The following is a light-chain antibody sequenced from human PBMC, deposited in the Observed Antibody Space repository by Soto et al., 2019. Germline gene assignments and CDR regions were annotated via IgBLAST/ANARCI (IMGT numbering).Light chain of an antibody. Sequence: SVLTQSPSVSGAPGQGVTISCTGSSSNIGAGYDVHWYQQLPGTAPKLLIFGNNNRPPGVPDRFSGSKSGTSASLAITGLQAEDEADYYCQSYDSSLSGVIFGGGTKLTVL. V-gene: IGLV1-40*01. J-gene: IGLJ2*01. CDR2: GNN. CDR3: QSYDSSLSGVI. CDR1: SSNIGAGYD.